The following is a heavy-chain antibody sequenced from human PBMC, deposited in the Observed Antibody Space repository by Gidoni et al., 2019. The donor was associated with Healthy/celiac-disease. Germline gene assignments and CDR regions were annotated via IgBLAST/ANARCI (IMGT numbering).Heavy chain of an antibody. V-gene: IGHV4-34*01. CDR2: INHSRST. Sequence: VQLQQWGAGVLKPAEILSLTCAVCGGYFCGYYWSWLRQPPGMGLEWNGEINHSRSTNSNPTRKSRVTISVDTSKNQFSLKLSSVTAADAALYYCARDRVGANSDYWGQGTLVTVSS. D-gene: IGHD1-26*01. CDR3: ARDRVGANSDY. J-gene: IGHJ4*02. CDR1: GGYFCGYY.